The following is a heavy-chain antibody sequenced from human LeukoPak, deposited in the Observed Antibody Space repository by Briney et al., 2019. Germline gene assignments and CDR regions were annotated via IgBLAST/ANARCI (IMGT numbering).Heavy chain of an antibody. J-gene: IGHJ4*02. CDR2: ISGSGDNT. CDR1: GFTFSSYA. Sequence: GGSLRLSCAASGFTFSSYAMSWVRQVPGKGLEWVSVISGSGDNTYYANSVKGRFTVSRDNAKNSLYLQMNSLRAEDTAVYYCARPRGGYSYGCNYWGQGTLVTVSS. CDR3: ARPRGGYSYGCNY. D-gene: IGHD5-18*01. V-gene: IGHV3-23*01.